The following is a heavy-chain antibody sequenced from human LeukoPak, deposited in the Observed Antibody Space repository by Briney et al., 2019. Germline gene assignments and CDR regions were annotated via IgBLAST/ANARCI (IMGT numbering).Heavy chain of an antibody. CDR1: GCSISSSSYY. CDR2: IYYSGST. CDR3: ARSYYDFWSGYYWPYYFDY. V-gene: IGHV4-39*01. J-gene: IGHJ4*02. Sequence: SSETLSLTCTVSGCSISSSSYYWGWIRQPPGKGLEWIGSIYYSGSTYCNPSLKSRVTISVDTSKNQFSLKLSSVTAADTAVYYCARSYYDFWSGYYWPYYFDYWGQGTLVTVSS. D-gene: IGHD3-3*01.